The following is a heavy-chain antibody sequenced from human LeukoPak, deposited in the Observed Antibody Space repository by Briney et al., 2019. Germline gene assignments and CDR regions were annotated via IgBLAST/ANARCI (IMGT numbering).Heavy chain of an antibody. J-gene: IGHJ4*02. CDR1: GGSFSGYY. Sequence: PSETLSLTCAVYGGSFSGYYWSWIRQPPGKGLEWIGEINHSGSTNYNPSLKSRVTISVDTSKNQFSLKLSSVTAADTAVYYCASQQRGEWGKYFDYWGQGTLVTVSS. CDR3: ASQQRGEWGKYFDY. CDR2: INHSGST. D-gene: IGHD3-10*01. V-gene: IGHV4-34*01.